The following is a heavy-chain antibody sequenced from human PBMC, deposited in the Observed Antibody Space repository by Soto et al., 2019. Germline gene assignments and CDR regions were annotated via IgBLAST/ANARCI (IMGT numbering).Heavy chain of an antibody. J-gene: IGHJ6*02. D-gene: IGHD7-27*01. CDR2: LIPIFGTP. V-gene: IGHV1-69*12. CDR1: GGTFSNYA. Sequence: QVQLVQSGAEVKKPGSSVKVSCKASGGTFSNYAISWVRQAPGQGLEWMGGLIPIFGTPDYAQKFQGRVTITAHGSTSTAYMELSSLRSEDTAVYYCASQLTGDSYYSGMDVWGQGTTVTVAS. CDR3: ASQLTGDSYYSGMDV.